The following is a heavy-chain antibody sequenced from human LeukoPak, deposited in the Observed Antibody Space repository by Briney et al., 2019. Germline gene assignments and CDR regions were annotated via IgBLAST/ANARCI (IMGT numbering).Heavy chain of an antibody. CDR3: ARGNYYGSGSYPAFDN. Sequence: PSESLSLTCAVSGGSISSGGYSWICLRQPPGQGLVWIGNIYHSGSTYYNPSLKSRVTISVDRSKNQLSLKLSSVTAADTAVYYCARGNYYGSGSYPAFDNWGQGTLVAVSS. V-gene: IGHV4-30-2*01. CDR1: GGSISSGGYS. J-gene: IGHJ4*01. D-gene: IGHD3-10*01. CDR2: IYHSGST.